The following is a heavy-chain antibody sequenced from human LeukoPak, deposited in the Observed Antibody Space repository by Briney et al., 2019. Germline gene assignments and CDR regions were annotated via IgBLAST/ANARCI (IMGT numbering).Heavy chain of an antibody. CDR2: ISYDGSNK. D-gene: IGHD6-6*01. J-gene: IGHJ6*02. Sequence: PGGSLRLSCAASGFTFSGYAMHWVRQAPGKGLEWVAVISYDGSNKYYADSVKGRFTISRDNSKNTLYLQMNSLRAEDTAVYYCARVSSSTYYYYYYGMDVWGQGTTVTVSS. CDR3: ARVSSSTYYYYYYGMDV. CDR1: GFTFSGYA. V-gene: IGHV3-30-3*01.